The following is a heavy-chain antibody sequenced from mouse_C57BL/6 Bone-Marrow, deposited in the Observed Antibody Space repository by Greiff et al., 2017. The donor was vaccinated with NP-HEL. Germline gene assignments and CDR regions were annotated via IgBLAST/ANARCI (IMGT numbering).Heavy chain of an antibody. CDR2: IDPSDSET. V-gene: IGHV1-52*01. CDR1: GYTFTSYW. Sequence: QVQLQQPGAELVRPGSSVKLSCKASGYTFTSYWMHWVKQRPIQGLEWIGNIDPSDSETHYIQKFKDQATLTVDKSSNTAYMHLSSLTSEDSAVYYCARGCFSTVYFDDWGQGTTLTVSS. D-gene: IGHD1-1*01. CDR3: ARGCFSTVYFDD. J-gene: IGHJ2*01.